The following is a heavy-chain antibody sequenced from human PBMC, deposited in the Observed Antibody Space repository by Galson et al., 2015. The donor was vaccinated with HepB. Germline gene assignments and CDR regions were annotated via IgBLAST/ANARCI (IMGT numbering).Heavy chain of an antibody. D-gene: IGHD3-16*01. V-gene: IGHV6-1*01. CDR3: AREEGRLHLGELHHYYYMDV. CDR1: GDSVSSNSAA. J-gene: IGHJ6*03. CDR2: TYYRSKWYN. Sequence: CAISGDSVSSNSAAWNWIRQSPSRGLEWLGRTYYRSKWYNDYAVSVKSRITINPDTSKNQFSLQLNSVTPEDTAVYYCAREEGRLHLGELHHYYYMDVWGKGTTVTVSS.